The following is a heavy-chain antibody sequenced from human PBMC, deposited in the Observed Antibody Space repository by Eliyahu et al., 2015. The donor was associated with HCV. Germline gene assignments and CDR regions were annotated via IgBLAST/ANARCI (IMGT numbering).Heavy chain of an antibody. J-gene: IGHJ5*02. CDR3: ARGLGLGYALQP. CDR1: GGSFSGYY. V-gene: IGHV4-34*01. D-gene: IGHD2-2*01. Sequence: QVQLQQWGAGLLKPSETLSLTCAVYGGSFSGYYWSWIRQPPGKGLEWIGEINHSGSTNYNPSLKSRVTISVDTSKNQFSLKLSSVTAADTAVYYCARGLGLGYALQPWGQGTLVTVSS. CDR2: INHSGST.